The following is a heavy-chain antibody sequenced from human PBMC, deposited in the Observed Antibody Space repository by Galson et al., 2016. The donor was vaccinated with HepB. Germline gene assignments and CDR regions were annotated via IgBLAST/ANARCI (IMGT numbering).Heavy chain of an antibody. Sequence: SLRLSCAASGFTFHAYAMHWVRQVPGKGLEWVSGIGWNGGSLGSADSVKGRFIISRDNAENSLYLQMNSLRAEDTAFYYCARVRYYGSDLWGQGTLVTVSS. CDR1: GFTFHAYA. J-gene: IGHJ5*02. CDR2: IGWNGGSL. D-gene: IGHD3-10*01. V-gene: IGHV3-9*01. CDR3: ARVRYYGSDL.